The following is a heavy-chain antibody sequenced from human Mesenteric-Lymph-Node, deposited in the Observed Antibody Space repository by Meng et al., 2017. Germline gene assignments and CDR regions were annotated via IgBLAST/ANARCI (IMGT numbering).Heavy chain of an antibody. Sequence: SLKISCAASGFTFDDYAMHWVRQAPGKGLEWVSGISWNSGTISYADSVKGRFTISRDNAKNSLYLQMNSLRADDTAFYYCSKDKGSWYDTFDVWGQGTMVTVSS. J-gene: IGHJ3*01. CDR2: ISWNSGTI. V-gene: IGHV3-9*01. D-gene: IGHD6-13*01. CDR1: GFTFDDYA. CDR3: SKDKGSWYDTFDV.